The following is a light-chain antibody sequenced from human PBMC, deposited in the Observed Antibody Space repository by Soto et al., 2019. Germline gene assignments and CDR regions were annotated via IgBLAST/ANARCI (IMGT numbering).Light chain of an antibody. Sequence: EIVLTQSPGTLSLSPGERATLSCRASQGVTSSYLAWYRQKPGQAPRLLIYGASIRATGIPDRFSGSGSGTDFTLTISRLEPEDFAVYYCQQYDSSPLTFGGGTKVEIK. V-gene: IGKV3-20*01. CDR1: QGVTSSY. CDR2: GAS. J-gene: IGKJ4*01. CDR3: QQYDSSPLT.